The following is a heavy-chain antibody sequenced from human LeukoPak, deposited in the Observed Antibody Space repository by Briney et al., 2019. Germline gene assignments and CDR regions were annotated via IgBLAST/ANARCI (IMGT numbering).Heavy chain of an antibody. CDR3: AKDNTQDYYYDSSGYYYDY. D-gene: IGHD3-22*01. CDR1: GFTFSTYG. J-gene: IGHJ4*02. CDR2: IRYDGSNK. Sequence: PGGSLRLSCAASGFTFSTYGMHWVRQAPGKGLEWVAFIRYDGSNKYYADSVKGRFTISRDNSKNTLYLQMNSLRAEDTAVYYCAKDNTQDYYYDSSGYYYDYWGQGTLVTVSS. V-gene: IGHV3-30*02.